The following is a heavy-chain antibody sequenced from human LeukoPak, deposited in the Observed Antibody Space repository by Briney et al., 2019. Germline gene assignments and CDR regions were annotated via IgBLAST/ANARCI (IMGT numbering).Heavy chain of an antibody. CDR1: GFTFSTYA. Sequence: PGGSPRLSCAASGFTFSTYAMHWVRQAPGKGLEWVAVIPYDGSNKYYADSVKGRFTISRDDSKNTLYLQMNSLRAEDTAAYYCAKGYYFDILSGYSSLDSWGQGTLVTVSS. CDR2: IPYDGSNK. D-gene: IGHD3-9*01. V-gene: IGHV3-30*04. CDR3: AKGYYFDILSGYSSLDS. J-gene: IGHJ4*02.